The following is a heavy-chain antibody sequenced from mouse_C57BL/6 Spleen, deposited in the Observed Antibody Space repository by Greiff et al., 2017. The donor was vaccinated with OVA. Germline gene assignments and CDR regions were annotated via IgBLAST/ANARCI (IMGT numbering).Heavy chain of an antibody. CDR2: INPNTGGT. Sequence: EVQLQQSGPELVKPGASVKISCKASGYTFTDYYMNWVKQSHGKSLEWIGDINPNTGGTSYNQKFKGKATLTVDKSSSTAYMELRSLTSEDSAVYYCAREGDGYLDYWGQGTTLTVSS. J-gene: IGHJ2*01. V-gene: IGHV1-26*01. D-gene: IGHD2-3*01. CDR3: AREGDGYLDY. CDR1: GYTFTDYY.